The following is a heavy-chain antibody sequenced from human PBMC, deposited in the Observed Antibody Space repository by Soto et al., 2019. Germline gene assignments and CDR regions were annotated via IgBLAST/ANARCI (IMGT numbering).Heavy chain of an antibody. D-gene: IGHD2-8*01. CDR1: GFTTSSFW. CDR2: INGDGTST. V-gene: IGHV3-74*01. Sequence: EVQLVESGGGLVQPGGSLRLSCAASGFTTSSFWMHWFRQAPGKGLLWVSRINGDGTSTSYADSVRGRFTISRDDAKNTLLLQMNSLRVEDSAVYYCARETEWSPQLWGPGTLVTVSS. J-gene: IGHJ1*01. CDR3: ARETEWSPQL.